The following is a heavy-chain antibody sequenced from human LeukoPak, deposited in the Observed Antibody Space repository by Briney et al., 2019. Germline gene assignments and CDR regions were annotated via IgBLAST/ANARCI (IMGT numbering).Heavy chain of an antibody. V-gene: IGHV1-69*05. D-gene: IGHD3-10*01. J-gene: IGHJ6*03. CDR1: GGTFSSYA. CDR2: IIHIFGTA. CDR3: ARVKRCFGLLHKYCFYMDV. Sequence: SVKVSYKPSGGTFSSYAIRWVRQAPGQGLEWMGGIIHIFGTANYPQKLQGRVTITTDESKSPAYLEPSSLSSDGTAVYYGARVKRCFGLLHKYCFYMDVWGKGTSVTVSS.